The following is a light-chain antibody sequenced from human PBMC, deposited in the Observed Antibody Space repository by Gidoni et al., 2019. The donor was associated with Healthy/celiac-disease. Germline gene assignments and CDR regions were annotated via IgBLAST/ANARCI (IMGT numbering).Light chain of an antibody. CDR2: WAS. CDR1: QSVLYSSSNKNY. Sequence: DIVMTQSPDSLAVSLGERATINCKSSQSVLYSSSNKNYLAWYQQRPGQPPKLLIYWASTRESGVPDRFSGSGSWTDFTLTISSLQAEDVAVYYCHQYYNTPYTFGQGTKLEIK. J-gene: IGKJ2*01. CDR3: HQYYNTPYT. V-gene: IGKV4-1*01.